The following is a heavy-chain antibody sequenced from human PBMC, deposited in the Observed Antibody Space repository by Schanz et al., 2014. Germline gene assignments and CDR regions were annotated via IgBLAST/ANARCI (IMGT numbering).Heavy chain of an antibody. V-gene: IGHV1-2*02. CDR2: INPSSGGT. D-gene: IGHD3-3*01. Sequence: QVQLVQSGPEVKKPGASVKVSCKASGYSFTGYYMNWVRQAPGQGLEWMGWINPSSGGTNYAQNFQGRVTMTKDTSINTVYMELSTLTSDDTAVYYCARESVSRTRLFDPWGQGTLVTVSS. J-gene: IGHJ5*02. CDR1: GYSFTGYY. CDR3: ARESVSRTRLFDP.